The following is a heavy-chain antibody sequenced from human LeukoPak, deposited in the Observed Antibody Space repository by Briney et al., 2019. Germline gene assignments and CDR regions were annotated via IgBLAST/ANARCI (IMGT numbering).Heavy chain of an antibody. V-gene: IGHV3-23*01. J-gene: IGHJ4*02. D-gene: IGHD6-6*01. CDR2: ISGLSGSL. Sequence: GGSLRLSCSASGFSFSSFAMSWVRQAPGKGLEWVSSISGLSGSLHYADSVKGRFTISRDNSKNTLYLQMHSLRAEDTTIYYCAKNPWRRAYSLNSGLAGRPLLFDYWGQGTMVTVSS. CDR3: AKNPWRRAYSLNSGLAGRPLLFDY. CDR1: GFSFSSFA.